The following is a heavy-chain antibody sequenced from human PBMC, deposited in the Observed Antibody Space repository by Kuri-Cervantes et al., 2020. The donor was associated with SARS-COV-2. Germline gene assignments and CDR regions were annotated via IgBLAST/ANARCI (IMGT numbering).Heavy chain of an antibody. CDR3: ARGDYGDYGDY. V-gene: IGHV3-23*01. D-gene: IGHD4-17*01. J-gene: IGHJ4*02. Sequence: GESLKISCAASRFSFSSYAMSWVRQAPGKGLEWVSGINADGDSTYYADSVKGRFTISRDNSRNTLYLQMHSLRAEDTAVYYCARGDYGDYGDYWGQGTLVTVSS. CDR2: INADGDST. CDR1: RFSFSSYA.